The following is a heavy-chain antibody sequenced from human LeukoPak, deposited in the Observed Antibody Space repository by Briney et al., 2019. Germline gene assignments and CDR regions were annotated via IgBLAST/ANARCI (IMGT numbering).Heavy chain of an antibody. CDR1: GFTVSSNY. J-gene: IGHJ6*02. V-gene: IGHV3-53*01. D-gene: IGHD5-12*01. CDR3: ASGYSGYDSVYYYYYGMDV. Sequence: GGSLRLSCAASGFTVSSNYMSWVRQAPGKGLEWVSVIYSGGSTYYADSVKGRFTISRDNSKNTLYLQMNSLRAEDTAVYYCASGYSGYDSVYYYYYGMDVWGQGTTVTVFS. CDR2: IYSGGST.